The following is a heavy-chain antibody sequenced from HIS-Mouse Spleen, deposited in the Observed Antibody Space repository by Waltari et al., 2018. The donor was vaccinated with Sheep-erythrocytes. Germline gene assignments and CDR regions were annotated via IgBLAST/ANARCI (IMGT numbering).Heavy chain of an antibody. D-gene: IGHD6-6*01. J-gene: IGHJ5*02. Sequence: QVQLQQWGAGLLKPSETLSLTCAVYGGSFSGYYWSWIRQPPGKGLEGIGEINHSGSPSTHPPRRSRVTISVDTSKNQCSLKLSSVTAADPAVYYCARALSIAARPNWFDPWGQGTLVTVSS. CDR2: INHSGSP. CDR1: GGSFSGYY. CDR3: ARALSIAARPNWFDP. V-gene: IGHV4-34*01.